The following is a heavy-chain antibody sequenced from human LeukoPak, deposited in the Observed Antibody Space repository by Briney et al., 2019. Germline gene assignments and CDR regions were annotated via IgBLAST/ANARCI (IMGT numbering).Heavy chain of an antibody. J-gene: IGHJ4*02. Sequence: SETLSLTCTVSGGSISSSSNYWGWIRQPPGKGLEWIGSIYCSGRTYCNPSLRSRVTISVDTSKNQFSLKLSSVTAADTAVYYCARQGSYGSGSYFDYWGQGTLVTVSS. CDR1: GGSISSSSNY. CDR3: ARQGSYGSGSYFDY. V-gene: IGHV4-39*01. CDR2: IYCSGRT. D-gene: IGHD3-10*01.